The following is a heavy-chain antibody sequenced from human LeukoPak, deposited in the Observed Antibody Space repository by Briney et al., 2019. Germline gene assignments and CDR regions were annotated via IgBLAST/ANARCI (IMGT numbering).Heavy chain of an antibody. V-gene: IGHV3-74*01. J-gene: IGHJ4*02. CDR3: ARDVDYGGNSYDY. D-gene: IGHD4-23*01. Sequence: GGSLRLSCAASGITFRSKWMHWVRQAPGKGLVWVSRINSDGSSTSYADSVKGRFTISRDNSKNTLYLQMNSLRAEDTAVYYCARDVDYGGNSYDYWGQGTLVTVSS. CDR2: INSDGSST. CDR1: GITFRSKW.